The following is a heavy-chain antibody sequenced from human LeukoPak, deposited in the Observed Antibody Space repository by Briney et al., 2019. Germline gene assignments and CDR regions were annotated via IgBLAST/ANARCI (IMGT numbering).Heavy chain of an antibody. Sequence: PGGSLRLSCAASGFTFSSYAMSWVRQAPGKGLEWVSAISGSGGSTYYADSVKGRFTISRDNSRNTLYLQMNSLRAEDTAVYYCAKDRGQWLVPYYYGMDVWGQGTTVTVSS. CDR1: GFTFSSYA. CDR3: AKDRGQWLVPYYYGMDV. V-gene: IGHV3-23*01. J-gene: IGHJ6*02. D-gene: IGHD6-19*01. CDR2: ISGSGGST.